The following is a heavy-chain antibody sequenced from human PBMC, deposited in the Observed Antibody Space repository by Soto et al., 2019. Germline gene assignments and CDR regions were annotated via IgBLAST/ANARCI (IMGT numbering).Heavy chain of an antibody. J-gene: IGHJ5*02. D-gene: IGHD2-15*01. Sequence: EVQLVESGGGLVQPGGSLRLSCAASGFTFSSYSMNWVRQAPGKGLEWVSYISSSSSTIYYADSVKGRFTISRDNAKNSLYLQMNSLGDEDTAVYYCARGLGVVVVAATPIWFDPWGQGTLVTVSS. V-gene: IGHV3-48*02. CDR3: ARGLGVVVVAATPIWFDP. CDR1: GFTFSSYS. CDR2: ISSSSSTI.